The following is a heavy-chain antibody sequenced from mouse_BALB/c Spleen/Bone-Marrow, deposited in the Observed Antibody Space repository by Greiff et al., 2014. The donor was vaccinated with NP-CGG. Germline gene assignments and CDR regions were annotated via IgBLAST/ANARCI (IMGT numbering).Heavy chain of an antibody. CDR1: GYTFTDYI. V-gene: IGHV1-62-2*01. Sequence: QVQLQQSGAELVKPGTSVNLSCKASGYTFTDYIIHWVKQRSGQGLEWIGWFYPGSGSIKYNEKFKDKATLTADKSSNTVYMELSRLTSEDSAVYFCARHEDLDIRRRLSAMDYWGQGPSVTVSS. D-gene: IGHD2-12*01. J-gene: IGHJ4*01. CDR2: FYPGSGSI. CDR3: ARHEDLDIRRRLSAMDY.